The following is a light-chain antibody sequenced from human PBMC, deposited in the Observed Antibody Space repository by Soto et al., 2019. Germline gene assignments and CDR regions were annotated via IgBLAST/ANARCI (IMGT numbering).Light chain of an antibody. J-gene: IGLJ1*01. Sequence: QSVLTQPASVSGSPGQSLTISCTGTRSDVGAYDFVSWYQQHPDKAPKLMIYEVRGRPSGVSNRFSGSKSFNTATLTISGLQAEDEADYYCSSHTTRNTRVFGTGTKVTVL. V-gene: IGLV2-14*03. CDR3: SSHTTRNTRV. CDR1: RSDVGAYDF. CDR2: EVR.